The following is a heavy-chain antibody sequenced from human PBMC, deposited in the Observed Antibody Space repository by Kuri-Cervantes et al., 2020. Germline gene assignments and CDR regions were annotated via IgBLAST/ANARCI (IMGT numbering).Heavy chain of an antibody. Sequence: ASVKVSCKASGYTFTSYYMHWVRQAPGQGLEWMGIINPSGGSTSYAQKFQGRVTMTRDTSTSTVYMELSSLRSEDTAVYYCARDGYIVSYFYDNSGYYLDYWGQGTLVTVSS. CDR2: INPSGGST. V-gene: IGHV1-46*01. CDR1: GYTFTSYY. D-gene: IGHD3-22*01. J-gene: IGHJ4*02. CDR3: ARDGYIVSYFYDNSGYYLDY.